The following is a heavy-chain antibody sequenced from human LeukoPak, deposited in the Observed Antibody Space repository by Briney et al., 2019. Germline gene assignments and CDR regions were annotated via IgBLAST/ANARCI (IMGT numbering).Heavy chain of an antibody. Sequence: GGSLRLSCAASGFTFSSYAMHWVRQAPGKGLEWVAVISYDGSNKYYADSVKGRFTISRDNSKNTLYLQMNSLRAGDTAVYYCARSSGYYYVVPYWGQGTLVTVSS. J-gene: IGHJ4*02. V-gene: IGHV3-30*04. CDR3: ARSSGYYYVVPY. CDR2: ISYDGSNK. CDR1: GFTFSSYA. D-gene: IGHD3-22*01.